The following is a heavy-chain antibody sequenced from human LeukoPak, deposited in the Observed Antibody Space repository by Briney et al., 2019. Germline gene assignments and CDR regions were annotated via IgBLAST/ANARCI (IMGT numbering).Heavy chain of an antibody. CDR3: AREESHTKVVDF. CDR2: IIPILGIA. D-gene: IGHD2-21*01. V-gene: IGHV1-69*04. Sequence: ASVKVSCKASGGTFSSYAISWVRQAPGQGLEWMGRIIPILGIANYAQEFQGRFTMTRDTSTSTVYMELNRLTSEDTAVYFCAREESHTKVVDFWGQGTLVTVSS. J-gene: IGHJ4*02. CDR1: GGTFSSYA.